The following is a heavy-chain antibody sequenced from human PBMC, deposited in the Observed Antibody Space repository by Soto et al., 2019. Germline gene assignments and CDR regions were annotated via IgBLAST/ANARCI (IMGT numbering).Heavy chain of an antibody. CDR2: IYYSGST. CDR3: AGLNRGNWFDP. J-gene: IGHJ5*02. Sequence: SETLSLTCTVSGGSISSYYWSWIRQPPGKGLEWIGYIYYSGSTNYNPSLKSRVTISVDTSKNQFSLKLSSVTAADTAVYYCAGLNRGNWFDPWGQGTLVTVSS. V-gene: IGHV4-59*01. CDR1: GGSISSYY.